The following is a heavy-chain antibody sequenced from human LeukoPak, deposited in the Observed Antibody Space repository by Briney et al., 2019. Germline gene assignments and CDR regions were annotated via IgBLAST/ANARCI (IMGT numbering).Heavy chain of an antibody. D-gene: IGHD4-17*01. Sequence: ASVKVSCKASGYTFTSYYMHWVRQAPGQGLEWMGIINPSGGSTSYAQKFQGRVTITRDTSASTAYMELSSLRSEDTAVYYCARNYGDYPALNYGMDVWGQGTTVTVSS. J-gene: IGHJ6*02. CDR3: ARNYGDYPALNYGMDV. V-gene: IGHV1-46*01. CDR1: GYTFTSYY. CDR2: INPSGGST.